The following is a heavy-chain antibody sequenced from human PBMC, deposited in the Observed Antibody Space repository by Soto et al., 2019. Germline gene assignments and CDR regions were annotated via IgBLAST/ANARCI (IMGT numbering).Heavy chain of an antibody. Sequence: EVPLVESGGGLVKPGGSLRLSCAASGFTFSSYSMNWVRQAPGKGLEWVSSISSSSSYIYYADSVKGRFTISRDNARNSLYLQMNSLRAEDTAVYYCARDQPGYSYGYGLGYWGQGTLVTVCS. V-gene: IGHV3-21*01. CDR3: ARDQPGYSYGYGLGY. CDR2: ISSSSSYI. D-gene: IGHD5-18*01. CDR1: GFTFSSYS. J-gene: IGHJ4*02.